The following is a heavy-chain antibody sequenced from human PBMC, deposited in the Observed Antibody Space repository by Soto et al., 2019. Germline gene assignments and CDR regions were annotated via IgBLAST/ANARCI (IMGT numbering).Heavy chain of an antibody. CDR1: GFTFSAYY. CDR3: GSSWGDYRDFDY. CDR2: IRNKANSYTT. Sequence: EVQLVESGGDLVQPGGSLRLSCAASGFTFSAYYMDWVRQAPGKGLEWVGRIRNKANSYTTEYAASVQGRFTISRDDSEDSLSLQMNSLKTEDTAVYYCGSSWGDYRDFDYWGRGTLVTVSS. D-gene: IGHD4-17*01. V-gene: IGHV3-72*01. J-gene: IGHJ4*02.